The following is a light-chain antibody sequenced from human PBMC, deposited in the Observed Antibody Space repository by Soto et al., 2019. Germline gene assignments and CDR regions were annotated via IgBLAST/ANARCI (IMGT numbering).Light chain of an antibody. V-gene: IGKV1-5*03. CDR2: KAS. Sequence: DIQKTQSPSTLSASVGDRVTITCRASQSISYWLAWYQQKPGKAPKFLIYKASSLESGVPSRFSGSGSGTEFTLTISSLQPDEFATYYCLQYDNSYSRTFGQGTRIEIK. CDR1: QSISYW. J-gene: IGKJ1*01. CDR3: LQYDNSYSRT.